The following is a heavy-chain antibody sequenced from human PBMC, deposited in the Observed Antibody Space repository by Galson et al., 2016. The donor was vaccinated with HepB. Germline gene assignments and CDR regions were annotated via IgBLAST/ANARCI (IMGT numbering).Heavy chain of an antibody. V-gene: IGHV3-23*01. CDR1: GFTFSSYA. D-gene: IGHD3-9*01. J-gene: IGHJ4*02. CDR2: SGSGGPT. CDR3: AKSVLEYDILTGYYRRGADY. Sequence: SLRLSCAASGFTFSSYAMRWVRQAPGKGLEWASSSGSGGPTYYADSVKGRFTISRDNSKNTLFLQMHSLRADDTAVYYCAKSVLEYDILTGYYRRGADYWGQGALVTVSS.